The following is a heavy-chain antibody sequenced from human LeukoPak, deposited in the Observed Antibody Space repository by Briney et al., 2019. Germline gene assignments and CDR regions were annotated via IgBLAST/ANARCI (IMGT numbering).Heavy chain of an antibody. D-gene: IGHD3-16*01. CDR3: AKAIAGGGGFNY. V-gene: IGHV3-21*01. J-gene: IGHJ4*02. CDR2: ISSSSSYI. Sequence: GGFLRLSCAASGFTFSNYNMNWVRQAPGKGLEWVSSISSSSSYIYYANSLKGRFTISRDNAKNSLYLQMNSLRAEDTAVYYCAKAIAGGGGFNYWGQGTLVTVSS. CDR1: GFTFSNYN.